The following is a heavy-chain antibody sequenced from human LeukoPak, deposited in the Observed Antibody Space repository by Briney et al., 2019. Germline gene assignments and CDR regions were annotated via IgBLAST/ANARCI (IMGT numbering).Heavy chain of an antibody. Sequence: SETLSLTCTVFGGSISSYYWSWIRQPAGKGLDWIGRIYTSGSTNYNPSLKSRVTMSVDTSKNQFSLKLSSVTAADTAVYYCARDSTAGYYYYYGMDVWGQGTTVTVSS. CDR3: ARDSTAGYYYYYGMDV. CDR2: IYTSGST. CDR1: GGSISSYY. V-gene: IGHV4-4*07. J-gene: IGHJ6*02.